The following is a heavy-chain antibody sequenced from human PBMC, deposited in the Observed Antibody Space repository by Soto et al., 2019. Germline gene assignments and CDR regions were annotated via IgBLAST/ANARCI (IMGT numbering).Heavy chain of an antibody. CDR1: GFSFSSHA. CDR2: IGSLITST. V-gene: IGHV3-23*01. CDR3: ETGLCFVNRNYFDF. D-gene: IGHD3-10*01. Sequence: EVQLLESGGGLIQPGGSLRLSCAASGFSFSSHALTWVRQAPGKGLEWVSVIGSLITSTFYADSFRGRFTISRDNSKNTVYPQMNNLSAEDTAIYYCETGLCFVNRNYFDFWGQGNLVTVSS. J-gene: IGHJ4*02.